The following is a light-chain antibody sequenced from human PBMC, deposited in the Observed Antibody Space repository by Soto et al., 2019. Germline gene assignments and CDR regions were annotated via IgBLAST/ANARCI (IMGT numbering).Light chain of an antibody. J-gene: IGLJ2*01. Sequence: QSVLTQPPSASGAPGQRVTISCTGSTSNIGAGYAVRWYRHLPGTAPKLLIYGNFDRPSGVPDRFSGSKSGTSASLAISGLQAEDEADYYCHSYDSSLSVSIFGGGTKVTVL. V-gene: IGLV1-40*01. CDR3: HSYDSSLSVSI. CDR1: TSNIGAGYA. CDR2: GNF.